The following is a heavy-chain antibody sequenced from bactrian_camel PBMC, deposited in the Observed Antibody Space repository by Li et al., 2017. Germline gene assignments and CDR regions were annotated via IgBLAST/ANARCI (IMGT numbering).Heavy chain of an antibody. J-gene: IGHJ4*01. CDR3: ASGPMGWVPYY. Sequence: VQLVESGGGLVQPGGSLTLSCAASGFTFSNFDMSWVRHTPGKGFEFISAVSIDGTRTWTADSMKGRFTISRDNAKNTLYLQLNSLKTEDTAMYYCASGPMGWVPYYWGQ. V-gene: IGHV3S40*01. D-gene: IGHD5*01. CDR2: VSIDGTRT. CDR1: GFTFSNFD.